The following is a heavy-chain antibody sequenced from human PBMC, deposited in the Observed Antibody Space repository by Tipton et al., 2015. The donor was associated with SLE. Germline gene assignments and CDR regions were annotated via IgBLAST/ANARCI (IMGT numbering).Heavy chain of an antibody. V-gene: IGHV4-31*03. CDR1: GGSTSSGGYY. CDR3: ARYFYDSSGVCLFDF. J-gene: IGHJ4*02. D-gene: IGHD3-22*01. CDR2: VFSSGTT. Sequence: TLSLTCTVSGGSTSSGGYYWSWIRQHPGKGLEWIGYVFSSGTTYYNPSLKGRLSLSLDTSQNQLSLKLSSVTSADTAVYYCARYFYDSSGVCLFDFWGQGTLVTVSS.